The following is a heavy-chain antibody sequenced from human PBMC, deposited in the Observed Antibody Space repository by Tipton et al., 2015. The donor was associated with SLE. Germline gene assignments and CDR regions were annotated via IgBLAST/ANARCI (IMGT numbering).Heavy chain of an antibody. J-gene: IGHJ4*02. CDR1: GASLSTDTYL. V-gene: IGHV4-39*07. D-gene: IGHD2-15*01. CDR3: ARGLTQSPDY. Sequence: LRLSCTVSGASLSTDTYLWGWIRQPPGKGLEWIGEINHSGSTNYNPSLKSRVTISVDTSKNQFSLKLTSATAADTAVYYCARGLTQSPDYWGQGTLVTVSS. CDR2: INHSGST.